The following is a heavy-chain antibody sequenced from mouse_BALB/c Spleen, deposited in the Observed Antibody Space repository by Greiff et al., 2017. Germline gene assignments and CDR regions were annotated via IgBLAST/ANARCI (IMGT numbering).Heavy chain of an antibody. CDR2: IWSGGST. J-gene: IGHJ4*01. CDR1: GFSLTSYG. Sequence: VQLQQSGPGLVQPSQSLSITCTVSGFSLTSYGVHWVRQSPGKGLEWLGVIWSGGSTDYNAAFISRLSISKDNSKSQVFFKMNSLQANDTAIYYCARIGYGYDYYAMDYWGQGTSVTVSS. D-gene: IGHD1-2*01. V-gene: IGHV2-2*02. CDR3: ARIGYGYDYYAMDY.